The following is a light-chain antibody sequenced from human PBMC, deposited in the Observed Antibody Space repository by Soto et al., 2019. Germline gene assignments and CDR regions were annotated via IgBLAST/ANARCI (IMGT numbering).Light chain of an antibody. V-gene: IGKV1-39*01. Sequence: DVQMTQSPSSLSASVGDRVTITCRASQSISIFLNWYQQKPGKAPKLLIYAASTLQSGVPSRFSGSGSGTDFTLTISSLHPEDFATYYCQHTYSTPFSFGPGTKVDI. CDR3: QHTYSTPFS. CDR2: AAS. CDR1: QSISIF. J-gene: IGKJ3*01.